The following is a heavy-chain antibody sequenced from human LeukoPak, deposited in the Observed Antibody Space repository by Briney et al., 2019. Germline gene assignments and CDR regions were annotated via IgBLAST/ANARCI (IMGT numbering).Heavy chain of an antibody. J-gene: IGHJ5*02. CDR1: GGSISSGGYY. CDR2: IYYSGST. CDR3: ARVRGYCSSTSCYRLDWFDP. Sequence: SETLSLTCTVSGGSISSGGYYWSWIRQHPGTSLEWIGYIYYSGSTYYNPSLKSRVTISVDTSKNQFSLKLSSVTAADTAVYYCARVRGYCSSTSCYRLDWFDPWGQGTLVTVSS. V-gene: IGHV4-31*03. D-gene: IGHD2-2*01.